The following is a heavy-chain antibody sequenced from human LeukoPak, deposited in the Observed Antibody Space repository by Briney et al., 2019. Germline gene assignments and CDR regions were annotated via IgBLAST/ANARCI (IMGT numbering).Heavy chain of an antibody. CDR3: LTGPFDY. CDR1: EFTFSGSA. V-gene: IGHV3-73*01. Sequence: GGSLTLSCEASEFTFSGSAMHWVRRASGRGLEWLGRIRSKANNYATAYAASVKGRFTISRDDSKNTAYLQMNSLKTEDTAVYYCLTGPFDYWGQGTPVTVSS. CDR2: IRSKANNYAT. J-gene: IGHJ4*02.